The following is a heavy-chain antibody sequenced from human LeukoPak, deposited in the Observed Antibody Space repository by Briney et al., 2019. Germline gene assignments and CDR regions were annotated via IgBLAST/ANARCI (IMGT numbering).Heavy chain of an antibody. CDR1: GFTFSSYA. CDR3: AKDPNYYDSSGARGNY. CDR2: ISYDGSNK. V-gene: IGHV3-30*04. J-gene: IGHJ4*02. D-gene: IGHD3-22*01. Sequence: GGSLRLSCAASGFTFSSYAMHWVRQAPGKGLEWVAVISYDGSNKYYADSVKGRFTISRDNSKNTLYLQMNSLRAEDTAVYYCAKDPNYYDSSGARGNYWGQGTLVTVSS.